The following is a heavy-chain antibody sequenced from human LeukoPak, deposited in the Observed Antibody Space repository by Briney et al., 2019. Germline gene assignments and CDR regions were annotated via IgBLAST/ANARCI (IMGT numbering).Heavy chain of an antibody. D-gene: IGHD3-10*01. CDR3: ARDRRHKYYYGGWFDP. J-gene: IGHJ5*02. V-gene: IGHV4-59*01. Sequence: SETLSLTCTVSGGSIRSYYWSWIRQPPGKGLEWIGYIYYTGITNYSPSLKSRVTISADTSKNQFSLKLSSVTAADTAVYYCARDRRHKYYYGGWFDPWGQGTLVTVSS. CDR1: GGSIRSYY. CDR2: IYYTGIT.